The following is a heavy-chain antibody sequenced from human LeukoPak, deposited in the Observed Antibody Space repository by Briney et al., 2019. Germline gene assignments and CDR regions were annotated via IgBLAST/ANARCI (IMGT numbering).Heavy chain of an antibody. J-gene: IGHJ6*02. D-gene: IGHD1-26*01. CDR2: ISYDGSNK. Sequence: GGSLRLSCAASGFTFSSYGMHWVRQAPGKGLEWVAVISYDGSNKYYADSVKGRSTISRDNSKNTLYLQMNSLRAEDTAVYYCAKDLVGGSMDVRGQGTTVTVSS. V-gene: IGHV3-30*18. CDR3: AKDLVGGSMDV. CDR1: GFTFSSYG.